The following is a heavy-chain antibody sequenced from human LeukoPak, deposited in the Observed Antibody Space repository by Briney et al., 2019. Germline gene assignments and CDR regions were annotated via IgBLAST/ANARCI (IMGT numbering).Heavy chain of an antibody. Sequence: PGGSLRLSCAASGFTFSSYGVHWVRQAPGKGLEWVAVISYDGSNKYYADSVKGRFTISRDNSKNTLYLQMNSLRAEDTAVYYCAKDLGGWYDYWGQGTLVTVSS. CDR3: AKDLGGWYDY. J-gene: IGHJ4*02. CDR1: GFTFSSYG. CDR2: ISYDGSNK. D-gene: IGHD6-19*01. V-gene: IGHV3-30*18.